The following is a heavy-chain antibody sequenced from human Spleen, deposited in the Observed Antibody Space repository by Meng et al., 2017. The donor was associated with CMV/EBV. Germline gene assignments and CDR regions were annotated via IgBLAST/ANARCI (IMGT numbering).Heavy chain of an antibody. D-gene: IGHD2-2*01. CDR3: ATGGIDCSSTSCHYWYFDL. CDR1: FSRYS. V-gene: IGHV3-21*01. J-gene: IGHJ2*01. CDR2: ISSSSSYI. Sequence: FSRYSMNWVRQAPGKGLEWVSSISSSSSYIYSSDSVRGRCTISRDNAKNSLYLQMNSLRAEDTAVYYCATGGIDCSSTSCHYWYFDLWGRGTLVTVSS.